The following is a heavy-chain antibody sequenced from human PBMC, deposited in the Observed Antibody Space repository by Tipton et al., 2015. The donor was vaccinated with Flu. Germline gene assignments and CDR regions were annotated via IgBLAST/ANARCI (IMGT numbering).Heavy chain of an antibody. V-gene: IGHV4-59*01. CDR1: GGSISSYC. Sequence: TLSLTCTVSGGSISSYCWSWIRQPPGKGLEWIGYIYYSGSTNYNPSLKSRVTISVDTSKNQFSLKLSSVTAADTAVYYCARDMNGEYFDYWGQGTLVTVSS. J-gene: IGHJ4*02. CDR3: ARDMNGEYFDY. D-gene: IGHD1-1*01. CDR2: IYYSGST.